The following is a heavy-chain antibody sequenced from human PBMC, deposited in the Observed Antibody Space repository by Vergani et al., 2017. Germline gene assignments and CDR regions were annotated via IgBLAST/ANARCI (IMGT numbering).Heavy chain of an antibody. D-gene: IGHD6-19*01. CDR1: GGSISSSSYY. Sequence: QLQLQESGPGLVKPSETLSLTCTVSGGSISSSSYYCGWIRQPPGKGLEWIGSIYYSGSTYYNPSLKSRVTISVDTSKNQFSLKLSSVTAADTAVYYCARDGYSSGWYIDYWGQGTLVTVSS. CDR2: IYYSGST. V-gene: IGHV4-39*07. CDR3: ARDGYSSGWYIDY. J-gene: IGHJ4*02.